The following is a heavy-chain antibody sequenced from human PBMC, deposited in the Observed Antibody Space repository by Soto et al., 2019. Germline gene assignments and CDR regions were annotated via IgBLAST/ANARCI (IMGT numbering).Heavy chain of an antibody. CDR2: LYSGGST. CDR3: ARDRPGDEGDGFDI. CDR1: GLTVSSHY. D-gene: IGHD3-10*01. Sequence: EVQLVETGGGLIQPGGSLRLSCAASGLTVSSHYMNWVRQAPGKGLEWVSVLYSGGSTHYAGSVKGRFIISRDNSENTLYLQMNSLRVEDTAVYYCARDRPGDEGDGFDIWGHGTMVTVSS. V-gene: IGHV3-53*02. J-gene: IGHJ3*02.